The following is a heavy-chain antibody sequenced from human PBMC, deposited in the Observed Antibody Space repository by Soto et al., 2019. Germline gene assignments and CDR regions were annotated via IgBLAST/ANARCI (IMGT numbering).Heavy chain of an antibody. D-gene: IGHD2-2*01. CDR1: GGSISSGDYY. V-gene: IGHV4-30-4*01. CDR2: IYYSGST. Sequence: KSSETLSLTCTVSGGSISSGDYYWSWIRQPPGKGLEWIGYIYYSGSTYYNPSLKSRVTISVDTSKNQFSLKLSSVTAADTAVYYCARVIPAHYGMDVWGQGTTVTVSS. CDR3: ARVIPAHYGMDV. J-gene: IGHJ6*02.